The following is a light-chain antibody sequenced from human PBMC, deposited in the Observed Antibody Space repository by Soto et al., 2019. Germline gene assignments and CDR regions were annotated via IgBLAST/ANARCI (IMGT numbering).Light chain of an antibody. CDR1: QSVADNH. Sequence: EVVLMQSPGTLSLSAGERATLSCRASQSVADNHLAWYQQKPGQAPRLLIYDASTRAAGIPDRFSGSGSGTDFTLTISRLEPEDFGVYFCHHYTRSPIFTFGPGTTVD. CDR3: HHYTRSPIFT. CDR2: DAS. V-gene: IGKV3-20*01. J-gene: IGKJ3*01.